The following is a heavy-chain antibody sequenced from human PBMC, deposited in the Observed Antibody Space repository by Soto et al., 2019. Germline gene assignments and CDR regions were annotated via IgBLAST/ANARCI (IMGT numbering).Heavy chain of an antibody. CDR1: GFTFSSYE. D-gene: IGHD3-16*02. J-gene: IGHJ3*02. V-gene: IGHV3-48*03. CDR2: INSSGSTI. CDR3: ARPYYVWGSYRPNAFDI. Sequence: LRLSCAASGFTFSSYEMNWVRQAPGKGLEWVSYINSSGSTIYYADSVKGRFTISRDNAKNSLYLQMNSLRAEDTAVYYCARPYYVWGSYRPNAFDIWGQGTMVTVSS.